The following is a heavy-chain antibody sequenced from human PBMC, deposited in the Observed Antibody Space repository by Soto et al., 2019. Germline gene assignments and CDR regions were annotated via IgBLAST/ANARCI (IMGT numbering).Heavy chain of an antibody. Sequence: EVQLLESGGGLVQPGGSLRLSCAASGFTFSSYAMSWVRQAPGKGLEWVSAISGSGGSTYYADSGKGRFTISRDNSKNTLYLQMNSLRAEDTAVYYCAKFTGYTAMFARIPNALDIWGQGTMVTVSS. D-gene: IGHD5-18*01. J-gene: IGHJ3*02. CDR1: GFTFSSYA. CDR3: AKFTGYTAMFARIPNALDI. CDR2: ISGSGGST. V-gene: IGHV3-23*01.